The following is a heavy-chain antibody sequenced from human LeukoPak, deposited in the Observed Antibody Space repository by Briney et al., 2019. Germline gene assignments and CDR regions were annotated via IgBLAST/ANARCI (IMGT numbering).Heavy chain of an antibody. Sequence: GGSLRLSCAASGFTFSSYAVSWVRQAPGKGLEWVSAISGSGGSTYYADSVKGRFTISRDNSKNTLYLQMNSLRAEDTAVYYCAKDSRYSSGWSDIDYWGQGTLVTVSS. CDR2: ISGSGGST. D-gene: IGHD6-19*01. CDR1: GFTFSSYA. V-gene: IGHV3-23*01. CDR3: AKDSRYSSGWSDIDY. J-gene: IGHJ4*02.